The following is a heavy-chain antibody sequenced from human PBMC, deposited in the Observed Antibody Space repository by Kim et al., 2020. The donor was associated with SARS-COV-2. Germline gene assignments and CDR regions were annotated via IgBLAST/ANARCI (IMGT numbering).Heavy chain of an antibody. CDR2: IYYSGST. D-gene: IGHD3-3*01. J-gene: IGHJ3*02. CDR3: ARAPFTIFGVVHAFDI. CDR1: GGSISSGGYC. V-gene: IGHV4-31*03. Sequence: SETLSLTCTVSGGSISSGGYCWSWIRQHPGKGLEWIGYIYYSGSTYYNPSLKSRVTISVDTSKNQFSLKLSSVTAADTAVYYCARAPFTIFGVVHAFDI.